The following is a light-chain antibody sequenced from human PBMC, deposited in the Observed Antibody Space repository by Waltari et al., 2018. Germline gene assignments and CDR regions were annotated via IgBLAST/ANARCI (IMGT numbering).Light chain of an antibody. J-gene: IGLJ2*01. V-gene: IGLV1-47*01. CDR3: AAWDDSLSGHVV. Sequence: QSVLTQPPSASGTPGQRVTISCSGSSSNIGSNYVYWYPQLPGTAPKLLIYRTNTRRSGVPDRFSGSKSGTSASLAISGLRSEDEADYYCAAWDDSLSGHVVFGGGTKLTVL. CDR2: RTN. CDR1: SSNIGSNY.